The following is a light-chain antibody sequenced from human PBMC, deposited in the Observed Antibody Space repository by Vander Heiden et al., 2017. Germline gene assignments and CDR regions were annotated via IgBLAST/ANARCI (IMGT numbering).Light chain of an antibody. CDR2: EVS. Sequence: QSALTQPASVSGSPGQSITISCTGTSSDVGGYNYVSWYQQHPGNAPKLMSYEVSNRPSGVSNRFSGSKSGTTASPTISGLQAEDDAYYYCTSYTSSSTLVFGGGTKMTVL. CDR3: TSYTSSSTLV. V-gene: IGLV2-14*01. CDR1: SSDVGGYNY. J-gene: IGLJ2*01.